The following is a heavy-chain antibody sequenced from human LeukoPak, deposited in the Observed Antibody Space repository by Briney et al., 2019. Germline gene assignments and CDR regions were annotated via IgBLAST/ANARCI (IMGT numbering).Heavy chain of an antibody. D-gene: IGHD2-2*01. CDR2: IYYSGST. Sequence: SETLSLTCTVSGGSISSSSYYWGWIRQPPGKGLEWIGGIYYSGSTYYNPSLKSRVTISVDTSKNQFSLKLSSVTAADTAVYYCARRGYCSSTSCYAGWFDPWGQGTLVTVSS. CDR1: GGSISSSSYY. V-gene: IGHV4-39*01. CDR3: ARRGYCSSTSCYAGWFDP. J-gene: IGHJ5*02.